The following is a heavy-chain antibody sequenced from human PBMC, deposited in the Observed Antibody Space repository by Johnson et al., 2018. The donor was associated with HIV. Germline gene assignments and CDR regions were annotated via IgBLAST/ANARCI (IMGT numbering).Heavy chain of an antibody. Sequence: QLVEPGGGVVRPGGSLRLSCVASGFTFDDYAMHWVRQAPGKGLEWVSGISWNSGSIGYADSVKGRFTISRDNAKNSLYLQMNSLRAEDTALYYCAKEAGNSSWIPLYDAFDIWGQGTMVTVSS. D-gene: IGHD6-13*01. J-gene: IGHJ3*02. V-gene: IGHV3-9*01. CDR3: AKEAGNSSWIPLYDAFDI. CDR2: ISWNSGSI. CDR1: GFTFDDYA.